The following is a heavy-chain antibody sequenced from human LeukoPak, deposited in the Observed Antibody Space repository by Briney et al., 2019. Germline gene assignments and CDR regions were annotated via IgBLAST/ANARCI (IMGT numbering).Heavy chain of an antibody. Sequence: GGSLRLSCAASGFTFSSYSMNWVRQAPGRGLEWVSSITSSGRYIYYADSVKGRFTISRDNAKNSLYLQMNSLRAEDTAVYYCAELGITMIGGVWGKGTTVTISS. CDR2: ITSSGRYI. J-gene: IGHJ6*04. V-gene: IGHV3-21*01. D-gene: IGHD3-10*02. CDR3: AELGITMIGGV. CDR1: GFTFSSYS.